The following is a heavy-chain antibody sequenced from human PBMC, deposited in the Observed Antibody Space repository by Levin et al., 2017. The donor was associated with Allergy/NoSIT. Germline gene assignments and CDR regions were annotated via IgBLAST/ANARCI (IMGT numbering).Heavy chain of an antibody. CDR1: GGSISSSNW. V-gene: IGHV4-4*02. CDR3: ARAGTVTPNWFDP. Sequence: SETLSLTCAVSGGSISSSNWWSWVRQPPGKGLEWIGEIYHSGSTNYNPSLKSRVTISVDKSKNQFSLKLSSVTAADTAVYYCARAGTVTPNWFDPWGQGTLVTVSS. J-gene: IGHJ5*02. CDR2: IYHSGST. D-gene: IGHD4-17*01.